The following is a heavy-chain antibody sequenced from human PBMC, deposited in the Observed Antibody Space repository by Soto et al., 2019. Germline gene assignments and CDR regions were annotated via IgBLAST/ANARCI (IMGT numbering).Heavy chain of an antibody. J-gene: IGHJ6*02. Sequence: CVRLSCAASGFAFSRYGIHWVRQAAGKGLEWVAGMSYDGSKKVYADTVKGRFKISRDKSKNTLYMQMSSLRAEDTAVYYCAKDLYSSETYTYYCGLDVWGQGTTVTVSS. CDR2: MSYDGSKK. CDR1: GFAFSRYG. V-gene: IGHV3-30*18. CDR3: AKDLYSSETYTYYCGLDV. D-gene: IGHD3-10*01.